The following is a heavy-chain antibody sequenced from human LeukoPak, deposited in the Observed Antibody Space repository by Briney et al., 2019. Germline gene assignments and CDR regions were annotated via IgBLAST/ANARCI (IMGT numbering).Heavy chain of an antibody. CDR3: ARTPWERSGTTWLFDY. J-gene: IGHJ4*02. Sequence: GGSLRLSCAASGFTFSSYAMSWVRQAPGKGLEWVSAISGSGGSTYYADSVKGRFTISRDNSKNTLYLQMNSLRAEDTAVYYCARTPWERSGTTWLFDYWGQGTLVTVSS. CDR1: GFTFSSYA. V-gene: IGHV3-23*01. CDR2: ISGSGGST. D-gene: IGHD1-1*01.